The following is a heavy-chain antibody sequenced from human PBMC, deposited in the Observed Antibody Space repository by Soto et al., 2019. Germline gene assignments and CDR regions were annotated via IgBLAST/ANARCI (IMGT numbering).Heavy chain of an antibody. J-gene: IGHJ4*02. CDR2: IDGSGYST. V-gene: IGHV3-23*01. D-gene: IGHD6-13*01. CDR3: AKIIVEAGIGN. CDR1: GLTFSSEP. Sequence: PGGSLRLSCAASGLTFSSEPMSWVRQAPGKGLEWVSSIDGSGYSTYYANSVKGRITISRDNSKNTLYLQMNYLRAEDTAIYYCAKIIVEAGIGNWGQGTLVTVSS.